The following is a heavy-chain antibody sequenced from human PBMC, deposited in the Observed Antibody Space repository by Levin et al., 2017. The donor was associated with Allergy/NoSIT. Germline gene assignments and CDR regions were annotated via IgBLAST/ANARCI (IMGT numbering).Heavy chain of an antibody. CDR2: ISADGATR. D-gene: IGHD2-2*01. CDR1: GFDFSSHW. Sequence: PGESLKISCVASGFDFSSHWMHWVRQSRGEGLEWVSRISADGATRAYGDSVQGRFTTYRDNAKRTLYLQIDNLRVEDMAVYYCERSHGATSRTVFYYYTGLDVWGQGTTVTVS. CDR3: ERSHGATSRTVFYYYTGLDV. J-gene: IGHJ6*02. V-gene: IGHV3-74*03.